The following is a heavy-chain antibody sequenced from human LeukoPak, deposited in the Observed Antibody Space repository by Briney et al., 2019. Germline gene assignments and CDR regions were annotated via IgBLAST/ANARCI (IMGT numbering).Heavy chain of an antibody. CDR2: IYHSGST. V-gene: IGHV4-38-2*02. CDR1: GYSISSGYY. Sequence: SETLSLTCTVSGYSISSGYYWGWIRQPPGKGLEWIGSIYHSGSTYYNPSLKSRVTISVDTSKNQFSLKLSSVTAADTAVYYCAPQGYDFWSGYYPYWGQGTLVTVSS. J-gene: IGHJ4*02. CDR3: APQGYDFWSGYYPY. D-gene: IGHD3-3*01.